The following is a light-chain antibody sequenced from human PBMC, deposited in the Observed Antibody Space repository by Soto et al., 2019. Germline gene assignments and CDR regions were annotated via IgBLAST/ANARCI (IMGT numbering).Light chain of an antibody. CDR2: DAS. Sequence: EIVLTQSPATLSLSPGEIATLSCRASQSVSSYLAWYQQKPGQAPRLLIYDASNRATGIPARFSGSGSGTDFTLTISSLEPEDFAVYYCQQRSNWTSITFGQGTRLEIK. CDR3: QQRSNWTSIT. J-gene: IGKJ5*01. CDR1: QSVSSY. V-gene: IGKV3-11*01.